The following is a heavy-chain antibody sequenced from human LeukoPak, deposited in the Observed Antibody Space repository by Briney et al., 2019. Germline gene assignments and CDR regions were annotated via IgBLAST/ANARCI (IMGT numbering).Heavy chain of an antibody. D-gene: IGHD5-18*01. CDR2: VYKSDIT. Sequence: SETLSLTCTVSGGSISSYYWSWIRQPAGEGLEWIGRVYKSDITNYNPSLKSRLTMSVDTSKNQFSLKLSSVTAADTAVYYCARGQPAMVYFDYWGPETLVTVSS. J-gene: IGHJ4*02. CDR3: ARGQPAMVYFDY. V-gene: IGHV4-4*07. CDR1: GGSISSYY.